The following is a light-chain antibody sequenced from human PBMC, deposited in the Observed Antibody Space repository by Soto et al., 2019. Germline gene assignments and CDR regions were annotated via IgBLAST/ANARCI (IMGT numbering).Light chain of an antibody. J-gene: IGKJ5*01. Sequence: EIVMTQSPATLSVSPGERATLSCRASQSVRSNLAWYQQKPGQAPRLLIYGASTRATGIPARFSGSGSGTEFTLTISSLQSEDFAVYYCQQYNNWTPITFGPGTRLEIK. CDR2: GAS. CDR1: QSVRSN. CDR3: QQYNNWTPIT. V-gene: IGKV3-15*01.